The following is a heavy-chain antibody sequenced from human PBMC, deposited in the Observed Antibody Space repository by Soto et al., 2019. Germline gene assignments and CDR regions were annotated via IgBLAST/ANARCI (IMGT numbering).Heavy chain of an antibody. CDR1: GYTFTRYD. V-gene: IGHV1-8*01. CDR3: AREHSSSWRFDY. CDR2: MNSNSGNT. Sequence: QVQLVQSGAEVKKPGASVKVSCKASGYTFTRYDINWVRQATGQGLEWMGWMNSNSGNTGYAQKFQGRVTMTRNTSISTAYMELSSLRSEDTAVYYCAREHSSSWRFDYWGQGTLVTVSS. D-gene: IGHD6-13*01. J-gene: IGHJ4*02.